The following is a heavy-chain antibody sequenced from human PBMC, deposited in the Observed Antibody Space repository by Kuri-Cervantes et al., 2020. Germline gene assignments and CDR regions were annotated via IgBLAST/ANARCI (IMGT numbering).Heavy chain of an antibody. CDR3: ASIHSSSWPYYNYYYMDV. V-gene: IGHV1-8*02. CDR2: MNPNSGNT. J-gene: IGHJ6*03. Sequence: ASVKVSCKASGYTFTSYGISWVRQAPGQGLEWMGWMNPNSGNTGYAQKFQGRVTMTRNTSISTAYMELSSLRSEDTAVYYCASIHSSSWPYYNYYYMDVWGKGTTVTVSS. CDR1: GYTFTSYG. D-gene: IGHD6-13*01.